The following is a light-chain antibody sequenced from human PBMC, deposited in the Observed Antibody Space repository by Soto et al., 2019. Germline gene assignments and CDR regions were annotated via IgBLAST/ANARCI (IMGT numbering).Light chain of an antibody. V-gene: IGKV3-11*01. CDR2: DAS. CDR3: QQYNNWPRT. CDR1: QSVSSY. Sequence: DIVLTQSPATLSLSPGEGATLSCRASQSVSSYLAWYQQKPGQAPRLLIYDASNRATGVPARFSGSGSGTDFTLTISSLEPEDFAVYYCQQYNNWPRTFGQGTKLEIK. J-gene: IGKJ2*01.